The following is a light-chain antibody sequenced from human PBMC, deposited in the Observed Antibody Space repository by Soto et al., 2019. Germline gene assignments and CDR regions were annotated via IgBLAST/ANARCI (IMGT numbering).Light chain of an antibody. CDR2: EVS. Sequence: QSVLTQPPSASGSPGQSVTISCTGTSSDVGGYNYVSWYQQHPGKAPKLMIYEVSKRPSGVPDRFSGSKSGNTASLTVSGLQAEYEADDYCSSYAGSNNLVFGGGTQLTVL. CDR3: SSYAGSNNLV. V-gene: IGLV2-8*01. CDR1: SSDVGGYNY. J-gene: IGLJ2*01.